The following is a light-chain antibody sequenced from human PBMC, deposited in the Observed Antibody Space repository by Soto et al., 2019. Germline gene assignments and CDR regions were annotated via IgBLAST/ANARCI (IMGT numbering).Light chain of an antibody. CDR2: DAS. CDR1: QSVSNY. Sequence: EVVLTQSPATLSLSPGERATLSCRTSQSVSNYLAWYQQKPGQAPRLLIYDASNRASGIPARFSGSGSGTDFTLTISRLEPEDFAVYYCHQYGSSPRTFGQGTKVDIK. CDR3: HQYGSSPRT. V-gene: IGKV3-20*01. J-gene: IGKJ1*01.